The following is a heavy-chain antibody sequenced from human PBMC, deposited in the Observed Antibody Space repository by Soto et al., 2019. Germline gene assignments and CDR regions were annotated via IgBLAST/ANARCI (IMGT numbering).Heavy chain of an antibody. V-gene: IGHV3-23*01. CDR3: AIRMSSTRWYYFDY. Sequence: EMQLLESGGGLVQAGGSLRLSCAASGFTVSSYALNWVRQAPGKGLEWVSGISASTYYADSVKARFTISRDTSKNTLYLQMNRLRAEDTAIYFGAIRMSSTRWYYFDYWGQGTLVSVSS. D-gene: IGHD6-13*01. J-gene: IGHJ4*02. CDR2: ISAST. CDR1: GFTVSSYA.